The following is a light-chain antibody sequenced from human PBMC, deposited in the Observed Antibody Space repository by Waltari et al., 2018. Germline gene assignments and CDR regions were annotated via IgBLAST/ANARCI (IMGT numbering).Light chain of an antibody. Sequence: IVLTQPPGTLSLSRGDRVTLSCRASQSVNANRVAWYHQRPGRTPTLLIHGGSSRAIGIPDRFSGSGSGTDFTLTISRLEPEDSGIYYCQQYGTSTGTFGQGTKVEIK. CDR2: GGS. V-gene: IGKV3-20*01. CDR1: QSVNANR. CDR3: QQYGTSTGT. J-gene: IGKJ1*01.